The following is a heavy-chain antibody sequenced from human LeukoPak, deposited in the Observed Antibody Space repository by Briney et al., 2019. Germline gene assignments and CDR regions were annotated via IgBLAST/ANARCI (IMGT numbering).Heavy chain of an antibody. CDR1: GYTFTSYG. CDR3: ARVVYDSSGYFHYYYYYMDV. Sequence: ASVKVSCKASGYTFTSYGISWVRQAPGQGLEWMGWISAYNGNTNYAQKLQGRVTMTTDTSTSTAYMELRSLRSDDTAVYYCARVVYDSSGYFHYYYYYMDVWGKGTTVTVSS. J-gene: IGHJ6*03. V-gene: IGHV1-18*01. D-gene: IGHD3-22*01. CDR2: ISAYNGNT.